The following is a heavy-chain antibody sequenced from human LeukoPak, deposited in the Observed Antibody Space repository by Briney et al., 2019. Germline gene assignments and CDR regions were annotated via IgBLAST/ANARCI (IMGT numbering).Heavy chain of an antibody. CDR1: GGSFNNYY. J-gene: IGHJ6*02. CDR2: VNHSGAT. CDR3: ARKTSQRVLRFLEWLFVMDV. V-gene: IGHV4-34*01. Sequence: SETLSLTCGVYGGSFNNYYWSWFRQPPGKGLEWIGEVNHSGATNYSPSLKSRLTMSVDTSKSQFSLTLRSVTAADTAVYYCARKTSQRVLRFLEWLFVMDVWGQGTTVTVSS. D-gene: IGHD3-3*01.